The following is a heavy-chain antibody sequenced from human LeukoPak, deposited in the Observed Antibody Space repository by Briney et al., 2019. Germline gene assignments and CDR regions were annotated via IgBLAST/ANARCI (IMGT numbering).Heavy chain of an antibody. Sequence: ASVKVSCKASGYTFTSYGISWVRQAPGQGLEWMGRINPSRGGTNYAQKFQGRVTMTRDTSISTAYMELSRLRSDDTAVYYCARDDNSGYYSGPWGQGTLVTVSS. D-gene: IGHD3-22*01. V-gene: IGHV1-2*06. CDR3: ARDDNSGYYSGP. CDR2: INPSRGGT. J-gene: IGHJ5*02. CDR1: GYTFTSYG.